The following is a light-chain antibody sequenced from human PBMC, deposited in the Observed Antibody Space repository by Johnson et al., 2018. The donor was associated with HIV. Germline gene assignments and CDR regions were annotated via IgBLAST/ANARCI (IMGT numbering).Light chain of an antibody. J-gene: IGLJ1*01. CDR1: SSNIGNNY. CDR3: GIWDTSLSAGGV. Sequence: QSVLTQPPSVSAAPGQKVTISCSGSSSNIGNNYVSWYQQLPGTAPKLLIYDNNKRPSGLPDRFSGSTSGTSATLGITGLQTGAEADYYGGIWDTSLSAGGVFGTGTKVTVL. CDR2: DNN. V-gene: IGLV1-51*01.